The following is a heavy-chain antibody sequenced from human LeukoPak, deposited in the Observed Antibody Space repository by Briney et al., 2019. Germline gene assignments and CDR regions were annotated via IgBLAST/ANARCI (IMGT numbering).Heavy chain of an antibody. V-gene: IGHV4-59*01. CDR1: GGSISSYY. CDR2: IYYSGST. J-gene: IGHJ4*02. D-gene: IGHD6-19*01. Sequence: SETLSLTCTVSGGSISSYYWSWIRQPPGKGLEWIGYIYYSGSTNYNPSLKSRVTISVDTSKNQFSLKLSSVTAADTAVYYCTRLKEDGIVVADFDYWGQGTLVTVSS. CDR3: TRLKEDGIVVADFDY.